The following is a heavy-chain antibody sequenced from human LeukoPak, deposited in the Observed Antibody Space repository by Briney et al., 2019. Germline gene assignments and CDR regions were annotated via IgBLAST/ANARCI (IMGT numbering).Heavy chain of an antibody. D-gene: IGHD5-24*01. Sequence: GGSLRLSCAGSGFTFSTYSMTWVRQAPGKWLEWLSYISSSGGIIHYADSVKGRFTISRDNAKNSLYLQMNSLRDEDTAVYYCARVPDGQITGWGQGTLVTVSS. CDR3: ARVPDGQITG. J-gene: IGHJ4*02. CDR1: GFTFSTYS. CDR2: ISSSGGII. V-gene: IGHV3-48*02.